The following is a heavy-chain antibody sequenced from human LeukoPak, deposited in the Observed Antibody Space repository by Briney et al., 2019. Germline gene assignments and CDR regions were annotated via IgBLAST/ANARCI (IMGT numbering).Heavy chain of an antibody. CDR2: MNPNSGNT. J-gene: IGHJ5*02. CDR3: ARAPTVTRRSCWFDP. CDR1: GYTFTSYD. V-gene: IGHV1-8*01. Sequence: GASVKVSCKASGYTFTSYDINWVRQATGQGLEWMGWMNPNSGNTGYAQKFQGRVTMTRNTPISTAYMELSSLRSEDTAVYYCARAPTVTRRSCWFDPWGQGTLVTVSS. D-gene: IGHD4-17*01.